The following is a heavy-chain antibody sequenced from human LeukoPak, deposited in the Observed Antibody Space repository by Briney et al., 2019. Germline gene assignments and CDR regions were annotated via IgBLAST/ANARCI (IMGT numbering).Heavy chain of an antibody. CDR2: ISSSSSYI. D-gene: IGHD3-3*01. V-gene: IGHV3-21*01. CDR1: GFTFSSYS. J-gene: IGHJ4*02. CDR3: ARDIGYDFWSGYPFDY. Sequence: PGGSLRLSCAASGFTFSSYSMNWVRQAPGKGLEWVSSISSSSSYIYYADSVKGRFTISRDNAKNSLYLQMNSLRAEDTAVYYCARDIGYDFWSGYPFDYWGQGTLVTVSS.